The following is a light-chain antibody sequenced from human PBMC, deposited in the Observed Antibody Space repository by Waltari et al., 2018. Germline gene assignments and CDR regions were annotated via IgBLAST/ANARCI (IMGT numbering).Light chain of an antibody. Sequence: EIVLTQSPPPLSLSPGERSTLSCRASQSVRSVLAWYQQKPGQAPRLLIRDASNRVTGIPVRLSGSGYGTDFTLTISSLEPEDFAVYYCQQRIKWPLTFGGGTKVEIK. V-gene: IGKV3-11*01. J-gene: IGKJ4*01. CDR3: QQRIKWPLT. CDR2: DAS. CDR1: QSVRSV.